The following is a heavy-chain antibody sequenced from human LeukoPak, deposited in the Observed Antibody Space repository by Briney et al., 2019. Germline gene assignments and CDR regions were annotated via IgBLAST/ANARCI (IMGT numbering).Heavy chain of an antibody. V-gene: IGHV3-23*01. Sequence: PGGSLRLSCAASGFTFSSYAMSWVRQAPGKGLEWVSAISGSGGSTYYADSVKGRFTISRDNSKNTLYLQMNSLRAEDTAVYYCAKGPRGPRYDWGHYGMDVWGQGTTVTVSS. CDR3: AKGPRGPRYDWGHYGMDV. J-gene: IGHJ6*02. D-gene: IGHD5-12*01. CDR2: ISGSGGST. CDR1: GFTFSSYA.